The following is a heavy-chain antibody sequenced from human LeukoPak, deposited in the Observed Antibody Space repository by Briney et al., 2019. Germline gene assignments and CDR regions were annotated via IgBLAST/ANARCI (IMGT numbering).Heavy chain of an antibody. J-gene: IGHJ3*02. D-gene: IGHD1-26*01. CDR2: IYYSGST. CDR3: ARNQIVGAMNAFDI. V-gene: IGHV4-28*01. Sequence: SDTLSLTCAVSGYSISSSNWWGWIRQPPGKGLEWIGYIYYSGSTYYNPSLKSRVTMSVDTSKNQFSLKLSSVTAVDTAVYYCARNQIVGAMNAFDIWGQGTMVTVFS. CDR1: GYSISSSNW.